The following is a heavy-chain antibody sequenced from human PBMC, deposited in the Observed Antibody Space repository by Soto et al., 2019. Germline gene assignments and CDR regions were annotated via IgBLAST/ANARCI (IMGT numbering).Heavy chain of an antibody. CDR3: ARQTGGSGSYYIYYYYYYMDV. CDR1: GGPISRSGYY. D-gene: IGHD3-10*01. J-gene: IGHJ6*03. CDR2: IYSSGST. Sequence: SGTLALTCTVSGGPISRSGYYWGWIRQPPGKGLEWFGSIYSSGSTYYNPSLKSRVTISVDTSKNQFSLKLSSVTAADTAVYYCARQTGGSGSYYIYYYYYYMDVWGKGTTVTVSS. V-gene: IGHV4-39*01.